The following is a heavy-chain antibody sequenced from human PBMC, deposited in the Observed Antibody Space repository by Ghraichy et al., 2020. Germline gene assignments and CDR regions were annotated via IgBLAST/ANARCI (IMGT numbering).Heavy chain of an antibody. J-gene: IGHJ5*02. CDR2: ISGSGGST. CDR3: AKPQGYDFWSGYYGSNWFDP. D-gene: IGHD3-3*01. Sequence: LSLTCAASGFTFSSYAMSWVRQAPGKGLEWVSAISGSGGSTYYADSVKGRFTISRDNSKNTLYLQMNSLRAEDTAVYYCAKPQGYDFWSGYYGSNWFDPWGQGTLVTVSS. V-gene: IGHV3-23*01. CDR1: GFTFSSYA.